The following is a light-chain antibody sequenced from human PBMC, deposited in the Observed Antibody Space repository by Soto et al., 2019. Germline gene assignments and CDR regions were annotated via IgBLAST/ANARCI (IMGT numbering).Light chain of an antibody. V-gene: IGLV2-14*02. Sequence: QSALTQPASVSGSPAQSITISCTGSSSDVGGSGLVSWYQFHPGKAPKLLIFEGFKRPSGVSNRFSGSKSGSTASLTISGLQTEDEADYYCSSYTSSSTYVFGTGTKVTVL. CDR1: SSDVGGSGL. CDR2: EGF. CDR3: SSYTSSSTYV. J-gene: IGLJ1*01.